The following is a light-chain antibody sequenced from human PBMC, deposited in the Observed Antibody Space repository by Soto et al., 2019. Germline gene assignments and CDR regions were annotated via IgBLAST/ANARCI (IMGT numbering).Light chain of an antibody. CDR2: GAS. V-gene: IGKV3-20*01. CDR1: QSISSGY. J-gene: IGKJ1*01. Sequence: EIVLTQSPGTLSLSPGERATLSCRASQSISSGYLAWYQQKPGQAPRLLIYGASSRATGIPDRFSGSGSETDFTLTISRLEPEDFAVYYCQRYGTSLTWTFGQGTKAEIK. CDR3: QRYGTSLTWT.